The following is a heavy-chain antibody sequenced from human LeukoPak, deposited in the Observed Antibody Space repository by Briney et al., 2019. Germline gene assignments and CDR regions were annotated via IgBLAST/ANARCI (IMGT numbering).Heavy chain of an antibody. Sequence: GGSLRLSCAASRFTFSTYGMHWVRQAPGKGLEWVAFIRDDGSNKYYADPVKGRFTISRDNSKNTLYLQMNSLRAEDAAAYYCAKDEGFSGSGSYDHNNWIDPWGQGTLVTVSS. CDR1: RFTFSTYG. J-gene: IGHJ5*02. CDR3: AKDEGFSGSGSYDHNNWIDP. CDR2: IRDDGSNK. D-gene: IGHD3-10*01. V-gene: IGHV3-30*02.